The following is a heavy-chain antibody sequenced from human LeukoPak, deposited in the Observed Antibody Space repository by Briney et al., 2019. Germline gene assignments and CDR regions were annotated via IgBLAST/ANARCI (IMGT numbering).Heavy chain of an antibody. CDR1: GGTFISYA. V-gene: IGHV1-69*13. Sequence: SVKVSCKASGGTFISYAISWVRQAPGQGLEWMGGIIPIFGTANYAQKFQGRVTITADESTSTAYMELSSLRSEDTAVYYCARGYYDSSGYFDYWGQGTLVTVSS. CDR3: ARGYYDSSGYFDY. D-gene: IGHD3-22*01. J-gene: IGHJ4*02. CDR2: IIPIFGTA.